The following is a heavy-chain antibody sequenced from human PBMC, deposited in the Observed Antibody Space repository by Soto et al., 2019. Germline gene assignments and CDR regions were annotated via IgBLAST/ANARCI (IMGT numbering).Heavy chain of an antibody. CDR3: ARDSPPFDY. CDR1: GYTFSSYT. J-gene: IGHJ4*02. V-gene: IGHV1-18*01. CDR2: ISAYNGNT. Sequence: QVQLVQSGAEVKKSGASVKVCCKASGYTFSSYTISWVRQAPGQGLEWMGWISAYNGNTKYAQKLQDRVTMTTDTSTNTAYMELRSLRSDDTAVYYCARDSPPFDYWGQGTLVTVSS.